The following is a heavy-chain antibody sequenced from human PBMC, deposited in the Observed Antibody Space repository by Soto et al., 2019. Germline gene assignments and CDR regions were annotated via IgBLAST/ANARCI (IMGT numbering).Heavy chain of an antibody. CDR1: GGSISSSSYY. CDR2: IYYSGST. D-gene: IGHD4-17*01. V-gene: IGHV4-39*01. Sequence: SETLSLTCTVSGGSISSSSYYWGWIRQPPGKGLEWIGSIYYSGSTYYNPSLKSRVTISVDTFKNQFSLKLSSVTAADTAVYYCARQATVGHYFDYWGQGTLVTVSS. J-gene: IGHJ4*02. CDR3: ARQATVGHYFDY.